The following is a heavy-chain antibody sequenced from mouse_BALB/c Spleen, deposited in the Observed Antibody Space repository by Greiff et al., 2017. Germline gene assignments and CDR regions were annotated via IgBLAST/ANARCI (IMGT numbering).Heavy chain of an antibody. CDR2: IWAGGST. V-gene: IGHV2-9*02. Sequence: VKLEESGPGLVAPSQSLSITCTVSGFSLTSYGVHWVRQPPGKGLEWLGVIWAGGSTNYNSALMSRLSISKDNSKSQVFLKMNSLQTDDTAMYYCARDLPYYYGSSYDWFAYWGQGTLVTVSA. D-gene: IGHD1-1*01. J-gene: IGHJ3*01. CDR1: GFSLTSYG. CDR3: ARDLPYYYGSSYDWFAY.